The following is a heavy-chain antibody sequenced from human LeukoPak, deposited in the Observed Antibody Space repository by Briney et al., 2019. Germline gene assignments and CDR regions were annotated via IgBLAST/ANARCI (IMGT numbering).Heavy chain of an antibody. D-gene: IGHD6-19*01. J-gene: IGHJ2*01. CDR3: ARGYEGIAVAGIPVYFDL. CDR1: GFIFRNYW. CDR2: INEDGSEK. Sequence: GGSLRLSCEAAGFIFRNYWMGWVRQAPGKGLEWVANINEDGSEKYYVDSVKGRFTISRDNAKNSLYLQMNILRAEDTAVYYCARGYEGIAVAGIPVYFDLWGRGTLVTVSS. V-gene: IGHV3-7*01.